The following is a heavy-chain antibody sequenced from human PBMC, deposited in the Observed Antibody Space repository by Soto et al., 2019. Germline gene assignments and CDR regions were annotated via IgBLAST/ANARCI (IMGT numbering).Heavy chain of an antibody. CDR2: INSDGSST. D-gene: IGHD3-22*01. J-gene: IGHJ4*02. CDR3: AIRASYYDSSGYFDY. Sequence: GGSLRLSCAASGFTFSSYWMHWVRQAPGKGLVWVSRINSDGSSTSYADSVKGRFTISRDNAKNTLSLQMNSLRAEDTAVYYCAIRASYYDSSGYFDYWGQGTLVTVSS. V-gene: IGHV3-74*01. CDR1: GFTFSSYW.